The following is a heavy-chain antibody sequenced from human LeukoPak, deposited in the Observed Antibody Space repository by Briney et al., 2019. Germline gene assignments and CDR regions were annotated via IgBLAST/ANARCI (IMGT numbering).Heavy chain of an antibody. J-gene: IGHJ6*03. Sequence: SETLSLTCTVSGGSIISGSHFWGWIRQPPGKGLEWIGFIFYSGSTYYNPSLTSRVTISVDTSGNQFSLKVTSVTAADAAVYYCARVPYEIRLYYMDVWGKGTTVTVPS. CDR3: ARVPYEIRLYYMDV. D-gene: IGHD2-21*01. CDR1: GGSIISGSHF. CDR2: IFYSGST. V-gene: IGHV4-39*07.